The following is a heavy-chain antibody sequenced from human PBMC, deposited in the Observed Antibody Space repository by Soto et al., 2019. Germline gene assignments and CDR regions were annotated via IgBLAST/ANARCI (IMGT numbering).Heavy chain of an antibody. CDR3: AKGDCSGGRCHRGFDY. D-gene: IGHD2-15*01. CDR1: GFRFSNYD. V-gene: IGHV3-23*01. J-gene: IGHJ4*02. Sequence: EVQVLESGGGLVQPGGSLRLSCAASGFRFSNYDMSWVRQAPGKGLEWVSGVSASGSITSYADSAKGRFTISRDNAKNTMFLQMNSLRAEDTAVYFCAKGDCSGGRCHRGFDYWGQGTLVTVSA. CDR2: VSASGSIT.